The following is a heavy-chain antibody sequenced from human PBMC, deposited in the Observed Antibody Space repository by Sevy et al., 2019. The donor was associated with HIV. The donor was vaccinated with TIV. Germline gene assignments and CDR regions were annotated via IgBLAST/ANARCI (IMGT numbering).Heavy chain of an antibody. V-gene: IGHV3-30*02. Sequence: GGSLRLSCAASGFTFSSYGMHWVRQAPGKGLEWVAFIRYDGSNKYYADSVKGRFTISRDNSKNTLYLQMNSLRAEDTAVYYCAKDPALRYYYYMDVWGKGTTVTVSS. J-gene: IGHJ6*03. CDR3: AKDPALRYYYYMDV. CDR1: GFTFSSYG. CDR2: IRYDGSNK. D-gene: IGHD5-12*01.